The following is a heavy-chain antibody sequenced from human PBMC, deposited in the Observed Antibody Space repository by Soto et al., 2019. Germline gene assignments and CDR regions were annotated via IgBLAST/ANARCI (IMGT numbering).Heavy chain of an antibody. CDR1: GYTFTTYY. V-gene: IGHV1-46*01. J-gene: IGHJ4*02. CDR2: INPSGGST. Sequence: GASVKVSCKASGYTFTTYYLHWVRQAPGQGLEWMGFINPSGGSTSYALKFQGRVTMTTDTSTSTLYMELSSLRSEDTAVYYCARNVNSGLDYWGQGSLVTVSS. D-gene: IGHD1-26*01. CDR3: ARNVNSGLDY.